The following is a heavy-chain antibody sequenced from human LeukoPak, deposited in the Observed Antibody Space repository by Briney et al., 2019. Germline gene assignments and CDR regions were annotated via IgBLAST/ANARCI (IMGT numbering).Heavy chain of an antibody. CDR1: GGSFSGYY. D-gene: IGHD4-23*01. V-gene: IGHV4-59*01. CDR2: IYYSGGT. J-gene: IGHJ4*02. Sequence: KPSETLSLTCAVYGGSFSGYYWSWIRQPPGKGLEWIGYIYYSGGTNYNPSLKSRVTISVDTSKNQFSLKLSSVTAADTAVYYCARAPHYGGNLIDYWGQGTLVTVSS. CDR3: ARAPHYGGNLIDY.